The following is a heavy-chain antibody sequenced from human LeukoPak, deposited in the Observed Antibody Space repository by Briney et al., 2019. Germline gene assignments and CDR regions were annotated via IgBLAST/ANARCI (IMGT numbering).Heavy chain of an antibody. CDR3: AKDPGYSSSWSKV. D-gene: IGHD6-13*01. V-gene: IGHV3-23*01. CDR1: GFTFTSYA. CDR2: ISGSGGST. J-gene: IGHJ4*02. Sequence: GGSLRLSCAASGFTFTSYAMSWVRQAPGKGLDWVPAISGSGGSTYYADSVKGRFTISRDNSKNTLYLQMNSLRAEDTAVYYCAKDPGYSSSWSKVWGQGTLVTVSS.